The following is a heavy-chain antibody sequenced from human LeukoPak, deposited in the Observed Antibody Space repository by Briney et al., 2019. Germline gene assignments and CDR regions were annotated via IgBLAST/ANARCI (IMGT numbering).Heavy chain of an antibody. CDR2: IYYSGST. CDR1: GGSISSYY. J-gene: IGHJ3*02. CDR3: ARLLIPYHEDAFDI. D-gene: IGHD1-14*01. Sequence: SETLSLTCTVSGGSISSYYWSWIRQPPGKGVEWIGYIYYSGSTNYNPSLKSRVTISVDTSKNQFSLKLSSVTAADTAVYYCARLLIPYHEDAFDIWGQGTMVTVSS. V-gene: IGHV4-59*08.